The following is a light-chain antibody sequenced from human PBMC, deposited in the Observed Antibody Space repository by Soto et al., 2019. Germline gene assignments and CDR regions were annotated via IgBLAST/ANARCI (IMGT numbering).Light chain of an antibody. Sequence: DIRMTKSRSTLSATVSDIVTITCQATQDINIYFNWYQQKPGKAPNLLIYDASNLEIGVPSRFSGSGSGTHITFTISILQTEDITTYYSQQYDILPITFGRGTRLEIK. CDR3: QQYDILPIT. V-gene: IGKV1-33*01. CDR2: DAS. J-gene: IGKJ5*01. CDR1: QDINIY.